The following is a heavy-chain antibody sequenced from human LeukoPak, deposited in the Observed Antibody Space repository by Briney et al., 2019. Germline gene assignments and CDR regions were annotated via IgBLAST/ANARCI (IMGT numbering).Heavy chain of an antibody. CDR1: GFTLSSYE. CDR2: ISSSGSTI. V-gene: IGHV3-48*03. Sequence: QSGGSLRLSCAASGFTLSSYEMNWVRQAPGKGLKWLSYISSSGSTIYYADSVKGRFTISRDNAKNSLYLQMNSLRAEDTAVYYCARVGRGYYGMDVWGQGTTVTVSS. CDR3: ARVGRGYYGMDV. J-gene: IGHJ6*02. D-gene: IGHD3/OR15-3a*01.